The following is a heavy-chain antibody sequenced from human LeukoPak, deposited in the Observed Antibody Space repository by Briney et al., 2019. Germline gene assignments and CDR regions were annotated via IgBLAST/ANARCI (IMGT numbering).Heavy chain of an antibody. V-gene: IGHV3-11*04. Sequence: GGSLRLSCAASGFTFSDYYMSWIRQAPGKGLEWVSYISGSGSTIYYADSVKGRFTISRDNAKNSLSLQMNSLRAEDTAVYYCAVNWGLDLFDYWGQGTLVTVSS. CDR3: AVNWGLDLFDY. J-gene: IGHJ4*02. D-gene: IGHD7-27*01. CDR1: GFTFSDYY. CDR2: ISGSGSTI.